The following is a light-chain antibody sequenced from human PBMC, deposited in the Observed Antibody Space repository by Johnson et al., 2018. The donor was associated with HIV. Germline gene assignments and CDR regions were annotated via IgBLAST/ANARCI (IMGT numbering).Light chain of an antibody. J-gene: IGLJ1*01. CDR3: GTWDSSLSAGI. CDR2: ENN. CDR1: SSNIGNNY. V-gene: IGLV1-51*02. Sequence: QSVLTQSPSVSAAPGQKVTISCSGSSSNIGNNYVSWYQQLPGTAPKLLICENNKRPSGIPDRFSGSKSGTSPTLGITGLQTGDEADYYCGTWDSSLSAGIFGPGTKVTVL.